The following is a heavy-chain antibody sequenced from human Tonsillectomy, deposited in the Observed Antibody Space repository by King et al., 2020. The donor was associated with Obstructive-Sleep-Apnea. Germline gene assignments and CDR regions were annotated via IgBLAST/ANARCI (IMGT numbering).Heavy chain of an antibody. D-gene: IGHD6-6*01. CDR2: IKSKTDGGTT. CDR1: GFTFSNAW. J-gene: IGHJ4*01. CDR3: TTDSSIAARHFDY. V-gene: IGHV3-15*01. Sequence: QLVQSGGGLVKPGGSLRLSCAASGFTFSNAWMSWVRQAPGKGLEWVGRIKSKTDGGTTDYAAPVKGRFTISRDDSKNTLYLQMNSLKTEDTAVYYCTTDSSIAARHFDYWGHGTLVTVSS.